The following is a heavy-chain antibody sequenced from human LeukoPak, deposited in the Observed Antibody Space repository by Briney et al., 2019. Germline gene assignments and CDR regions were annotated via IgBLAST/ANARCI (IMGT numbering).Heavy chain of an antibody. D-gene: IGHD1-26*01. J-gene: IGHJ3*02. V-gene: IGHV4-59*01. Sequence: TSETLSLTCTVSGVSISSYYWSWIRQPPGKGLERIGYIYYSGSTNYNPSLKSRVTISVDTSKNQFSLKLSSVTAADTAVYYCASPEWEQGDAFDIWGQGTMVTVSS. CDR1: GVSISSYY. CDR3: ASPEWEQGDAFDI. CDR2: IYYSGST.